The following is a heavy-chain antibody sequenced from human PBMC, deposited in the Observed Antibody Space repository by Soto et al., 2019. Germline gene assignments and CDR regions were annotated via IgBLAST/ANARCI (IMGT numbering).Heavy chain of an antibody. CDR3: ARDHGRAPDSYMDV. J-gene: IGHJ6*03. CDR2: LWDNGVTK. D-gene: IGHD1-26*01. CDR1: GFTFNTYG. V-gene: IGHV3-33*01. Sequence: PGGSLRLSCAASGFTFNTYGFHWVRQATGKGLEWVAVLWDNGVTKYYADPVRGRFTISRDTSKNTLYLQMSILRVEDTAVYYCARDHGRAPDSYMDVYGKGTTVTVSS.